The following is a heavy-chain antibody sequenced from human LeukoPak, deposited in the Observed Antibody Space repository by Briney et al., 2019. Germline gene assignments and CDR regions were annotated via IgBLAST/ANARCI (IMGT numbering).Heavy chain of an antibody. CDR1: GGSISSSSYY. Sequence: KPSETLSLTCTVSGGSISSSSYYWGWIRQPPGKGLEWIGSIYYSGSTYYNPSLKSRVTISVDTSKNQFSLKLSSVTAADTAVYYCARGLGLGYSYGSRSYYFDYWGQGTLVTVSS. D-gene: IGHD5-18*01. J-gene: IGHJ4*02. V-gene: IGHV4-39*07. CDR2: IYYSGST. CDR3: ARGLGLGYSYGSRSYYFDY.